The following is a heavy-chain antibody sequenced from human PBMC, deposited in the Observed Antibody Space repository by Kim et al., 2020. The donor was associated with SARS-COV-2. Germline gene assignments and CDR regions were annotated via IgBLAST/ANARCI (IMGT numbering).Heavy chain of an antibody. Sequence: SVKVSCKASGGTFSSYAISWVRQAPGQGLEWMGGIIPIFGTANYAQKFQGRVTITADESTSTAYMELSSLRSEDTAVYYCARDPKDKRSSSPNYYYYGMDVWGQGTTVTVSS. J-gene: IGHJ6*02. V-gene: IGHV1-69*13. CDR2: IIPIFGTA. D-gene: IGHD6-6*01. CDR3: ARDPKDKRSSSPNYYYYGMDV. CDR1: GGTFSSYA.